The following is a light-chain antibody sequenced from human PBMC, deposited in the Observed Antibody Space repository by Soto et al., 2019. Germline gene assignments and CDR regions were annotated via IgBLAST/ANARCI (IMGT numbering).Light chain of an antibody. V-gene: IGLV1-44*01. CDR1: SSNIGSNT. CDR3: AVWDDSLNGYV. Sequence: QAVVTQPPSASGTPGQRVTISCSGSSSNIGSNTVNWYQHLPRAAPKLLIQSNNQRPSGVPDRFSGSQSGTSASLAISGLQSEDEGDYYCAVWDDSLNGYVFGTGTKLTVL. CDR2: SNN. J-gene: IGLJ1*01.